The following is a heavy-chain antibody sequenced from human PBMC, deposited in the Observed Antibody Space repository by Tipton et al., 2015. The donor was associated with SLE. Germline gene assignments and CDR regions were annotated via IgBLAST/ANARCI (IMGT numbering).Heavy chain of an antibody. CDR3: ARGGSGYSGYGGDGVDYYYYYMDV. CDR1: GGSISSSSYY. J-gene: IGHJ6*03. CDR2: IYYSGST. D-gene: IGHD5-12*01. Sequence: TLSLTCTVSGGSISSSSYYWGWIRQPPGKGLEWIGSIYYSGSTYYNPSLKSRVTISVDTSKNQFSLNLSSVTAADTAVYYCARGGSGYSGYGGDGVDYYYYYMDVWGKGTTVTVSS. V-gene: IGHV4-39*07.